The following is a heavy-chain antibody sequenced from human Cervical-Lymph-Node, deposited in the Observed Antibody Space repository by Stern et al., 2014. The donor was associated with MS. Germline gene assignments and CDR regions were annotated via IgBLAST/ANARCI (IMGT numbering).Heavy chain of an antibody. CDR3: ARGIVTNRPASTLHNLFDP. J-gene: IGHJ5*02. V-gene: IGHV1-69*09. CDR2: IIPIIGLA. D-gene: IGHD4-17*01. Sequence: QVQLVESGAEVKKPGSSVNVSCKPSGGKLSSSFAVSWVRQAPGQGLEWMVRIIPIIGLANYAKKFQTRLTITADKSTSTVYMELSSLTSEDTALYYCARGIVTNRPASTLHNLFDPWGQGTLVTVSS. CDR1: GGKLSSSFA.